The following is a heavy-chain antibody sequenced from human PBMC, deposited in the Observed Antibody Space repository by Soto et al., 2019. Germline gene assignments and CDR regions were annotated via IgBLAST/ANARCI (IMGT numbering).Heavy chain of an antibody. Sequence: QEQLVESGGGVVLPGRSLRRSCAASGFTFNTFGMHWVRQAPGKGLEWVAVISYDGSDKYYSDSVTGRFTISRDNSMNTLYLQMNSLRTEDTAVYYCAKSPNFYCSSYHCYKYYFDYWGQGTLVTVSS. D-gene: IGHD2-2*01. CDR2: ISYDGSDK. CDR3: AKSPNFYCSSYHCYKYYFDY. V-gene: IGHV3-30*18. CDR1: GFTFNTFG. J-gene: IGHJ4*02.